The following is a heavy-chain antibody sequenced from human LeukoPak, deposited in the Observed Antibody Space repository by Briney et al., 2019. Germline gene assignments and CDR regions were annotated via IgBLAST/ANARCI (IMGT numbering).Heavy chain of an antibody. D-gene: IGHD6-19*01. Sequence: RSGTLSLTCTVSGVSIRGYYWSWIRQPPGKGLEFIGYICSSGSTNYNPSLKSRVTISVETSKNQFSLKLSSVTATDTAVYYCARGSGWYAYWGQGTLVTVPS. V-gene: IGHV4-59*01. CDR3: ARGSGWYAY. CDR2: ICSSGST. J-gene: IGHJ4*02. CDR1: GVSIRGYY.